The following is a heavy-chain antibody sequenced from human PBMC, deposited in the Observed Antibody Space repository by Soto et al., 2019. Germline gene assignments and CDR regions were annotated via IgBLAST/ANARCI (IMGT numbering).Heavy chain of an antibody. CDR2: IYWNDDK. CDR3: AHTIKVIVVPRSAYFDY. J-gene: IGHJ4*02. Sequence: SGPTLVKPTQTLTLTCTFSGFSLSTSGVGVGWIRQPPGKALEWLALIYWNDDKRYSPSLKSRLTITKDTSKNQVVLTMTNMDPVDTATYYCAHTIKVIVVPRSAYFDYWGQGTLVTVSS. V-gene: IGHV2-5*01. CDR1: GFSLSTSGVG. D-gene: IGHD3-22*01.